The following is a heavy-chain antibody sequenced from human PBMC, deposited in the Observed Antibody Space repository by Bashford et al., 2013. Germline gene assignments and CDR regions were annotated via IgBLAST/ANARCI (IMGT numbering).Heavy chain of an antibody. D-gene: IGHD2-2*02. CDR3: ARGYTTSTLFDY. J-gene: IGHJ4*02. V-gene: IGHV3-30*04. Sequence: VRQAPGKGLEWVAVISSDGKNQYFADSVRGRFTISRDNYENTLYLQMDTLRPDDTAVYYCARGYTTSTLFDYWGQGTLVTVSS. CDR2: ISSDGKNQ.